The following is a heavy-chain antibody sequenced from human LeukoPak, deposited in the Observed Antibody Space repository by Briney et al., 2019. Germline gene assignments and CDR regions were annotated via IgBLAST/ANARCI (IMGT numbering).Heavy chain of an antibody. D-gene: IGHD3-3*01. CDR3: SRDFWRLEFDC. CDR2: IRSRRYGGTT. J-gene: IGHJ4*02. CDR1: GFTFGDDG. V-gene: IGHV3-49*03. Sequence: PGGSLRLSCTASGFTFGDDGMSWFRQAPGKGLEWVGFIRSRRYGGTTEYAASVKGRFTLSRDDSKSIAYLQMNSLKTEGTAVYYCSRDFWRLEFDCWGQGTLVTVSS.